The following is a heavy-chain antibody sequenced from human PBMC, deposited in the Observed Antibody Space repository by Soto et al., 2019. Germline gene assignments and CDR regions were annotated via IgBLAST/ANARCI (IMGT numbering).Heavy chain of an antibody. CDR3: AKEVGQAMTAITNWHFDL. CDR1: GFTFSACA. CDR2: ISSDGSNY. D-gene: IGHD2-21*02. Sequence: QVQLVESGGGVVQPGRSQRLSCAASGFTFSACAMHWVRQSPGKGLEWVAVISSDGSNYYYEDSVKGRFTISRDNSKNRLYLQMDSLRAEDTAVYYCAKEVGQAMTAITNWHFDLWGRGTLVTVSS. V-gene: IGHV3-30*18. J-gene: IGHJ2*01.